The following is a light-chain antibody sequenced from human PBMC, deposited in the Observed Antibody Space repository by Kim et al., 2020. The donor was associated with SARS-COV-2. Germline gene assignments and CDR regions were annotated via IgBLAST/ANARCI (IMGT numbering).Light chain of an antibody. J-gene: IGKJ2*01. CDR2: ATS. CDR3: QQRSKWPRT. Sequence: SLSPGERATLSCRASQSVDSALAWYQQKPNQPPRLLIYATSNRATGIPGRFSVSGSGTDFTLTISSLEPEDFAVYYCQQRSKWPRTFGQGTKVEI. V-gene: IGKV3-11*01. CDR1: QSVDSA.